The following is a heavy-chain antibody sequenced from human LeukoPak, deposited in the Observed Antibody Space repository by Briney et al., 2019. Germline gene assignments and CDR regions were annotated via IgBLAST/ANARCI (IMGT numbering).Heavy chain of an antibody. CDR2: IQYDGRNA. CDR1: AFTLTSYG. J-gene: IGHJ4*02. V-gene: IGHV3-30*02. D-gene: IGHD4-17*01. CDR3: ANHDDGDQPVAN. Sequence: GGSLRLSCAASAFTLTSYGIHCVRQAPGKGLDWVAFIQYDGRNANYADSVKGRFTVSRDNSQSMVYLQMNSLTFHATAFYYSANHDDGDQPVANWGQGTLAIVSS.